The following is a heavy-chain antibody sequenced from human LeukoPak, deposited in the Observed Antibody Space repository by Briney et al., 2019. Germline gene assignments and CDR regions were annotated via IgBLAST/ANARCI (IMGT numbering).Heavy chain of an antibody. CDR2: ISAYNGNT. CDR3: ARGRNLYPRYYFDY. V-gene: IGHV1-18*01. D-gene: IGHD2-2*02. Sequence: ASVTVSFKASGYTFTSYGISWVRQAPGQGLEWMGWISAYNGNTNYAQKLQGRVTMTTDTSTSTAYMELRSLRSDDTAVYYCARGRNLYPRYYFDYWGQGTLVTVSS. CDR1: GYTFTSYG. J-gene: IGHJ4*02.